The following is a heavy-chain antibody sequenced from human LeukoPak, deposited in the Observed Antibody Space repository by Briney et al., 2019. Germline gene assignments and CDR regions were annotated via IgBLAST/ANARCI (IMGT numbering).Heavy chain of an antibody. V-gene: IGHV3-9*01. CDR2: ISWNSGSI. CDR1: GFTFDDYA. D-gene: IGHD2-8*01. CDR3: AKDMYTNGAPAANFDY. Sequence: GRSLRLSCAASGFTFDDYAMHWVRQAPGKGLEWVSGISWNSGSIGYADSVKGRFTISRDNAKNSLYLQMNSLRAEDTALYYCAKDMYTNGAPAANFDYWGQGTLVTGSS. J-gene: IGHJ4*02.